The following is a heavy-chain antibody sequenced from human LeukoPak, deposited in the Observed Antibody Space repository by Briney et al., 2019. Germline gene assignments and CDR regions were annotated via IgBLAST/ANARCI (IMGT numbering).Heavy chain of an antibody. J-gene: IGHJ4*02. CDR3: AMDYYDSNGYSRGWDY. D-gene: IGHD3-22*01. V-gene: IGHV3-30*04. CDR1: GFTFTSLP. Sequence: PGKSLRLSCAASGFTFTSLPLHWVRQAPGKGLEWVAVSSTHGSDEYYADSAKGRFTVFSDNSKKTVYLQMDSLRAEDTAVYHCAMDYYDSNGYSRGWDYWGQGTLVTVSS. CDR2: SSTHGSDE.